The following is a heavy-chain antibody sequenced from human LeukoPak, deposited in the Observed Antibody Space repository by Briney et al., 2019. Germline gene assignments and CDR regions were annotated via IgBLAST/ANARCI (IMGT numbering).Heavy chain of an antibody. CDR3: ATTRFFNWLLTGENDY. CDR2: TIPILGIA. D-gene: IGHD3/OR15-3a*01. Sequence: SVKVSCKASGGTFSSYAISWVRQAPGQGLEWMGRTIPILGIANYAQKFQGRVTITADKSTSTAYMELSSLRSEDTAVYYCATTRFFNWLLTGENDYWGQGILVTVSS. V-gene: IGHV1-69*04. CDR1: GGTFSSYA. J-gene: IGHJ4*02.